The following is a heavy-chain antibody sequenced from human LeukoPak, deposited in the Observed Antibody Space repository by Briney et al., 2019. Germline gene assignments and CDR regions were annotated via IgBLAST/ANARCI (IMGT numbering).Heavy chain of an antibody. CDR1: GGTISSYY. CDR3: ARLNYYDRSGYYPIDY. Sequence: SETLSLTCIVSGGTISSYYWTWIRQPPGMPLEWIGYIYYSGITNYSPSLKSRVTISVDTSKNQSSLKLSSMTAAVTAVYYCARLNYYDRSGYYPIDYWGLGTLVTVSS. J-gene: IGHJ4*02. V-gene: IGHV4-59*08. CDR2: IYYSGIT. D-gene: IGHD3-22*01.